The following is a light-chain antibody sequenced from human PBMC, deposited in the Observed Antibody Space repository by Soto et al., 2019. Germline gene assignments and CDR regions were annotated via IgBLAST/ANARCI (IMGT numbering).Light chain of an antibody. CDR1: SSNIGAGYD. V-gene: IGLV1-40*01. J-gene: IGLJ1*01. CDR3: QSYDSSPSGSEV. CDR2: GNG. Sequence: HSVLRQPPTVTGAPGQRVTISCTGSSSNIGAGYDVHWYQQLPGTAPKLLIYGNGNRPSGVPDRFSGSKSGTSASLAITGLQAEAEADYCCQSYDSSPSGSEVFGTETKVTVL.